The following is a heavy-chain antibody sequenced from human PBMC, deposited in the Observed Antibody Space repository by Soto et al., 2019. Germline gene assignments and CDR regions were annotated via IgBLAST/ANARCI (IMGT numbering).Heavy chain of an antibody. V-gene: IGHV1-69*06. Sequence: GASAKVSCKASGYAFTSYGISWGGQAPGQGLEWMGGIIPIFGPANYAQKFQGRVTITGDKSTSTAYMELSSLRSEDTAVYYCARFADDYDSSGRLLRGARAFEISGQGTLLTLS. J-gene: IGHJ3*02. D-gene: IGHD3-22*01. CDR2: IIPIFGPA. CDR1: GYAFTSYG. CDR3: ARFADDYDSSGRLLRGARAFEI.